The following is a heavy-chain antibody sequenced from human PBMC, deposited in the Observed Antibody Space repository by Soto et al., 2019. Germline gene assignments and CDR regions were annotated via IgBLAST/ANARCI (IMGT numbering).Heavy chain of an antibody. CDR3: ARSRVGNCNNKDCPYSVDV. V-gene: IGHV4-59*08. CDR1: GASMSSYF. D-gene: IGHD1-1*01. CDR2: IYYTGST. Sequence: QVLLQESGPGLVKPSETLSLTCTVSGASMSSYFWTWIRQPPGKGLEWVASIYYTGSTNYNPSLKSRVTISVDTSENQFSLKLSSLTAADTAVFFGARSRVGNCNNKDCPYSVDVWGKGTTVTVSS. J-gene: IGHJ6*04.